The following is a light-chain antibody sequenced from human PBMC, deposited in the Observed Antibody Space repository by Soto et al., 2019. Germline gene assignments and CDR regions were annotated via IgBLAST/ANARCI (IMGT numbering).Light chain of an antibody. Sequence: DVQMTQSPSSLSASVGDRVTITCRASHDISNYVAWLQQKPGKAPKLLIYAASNLQPGVPSRFSGGGSGVDFTLTISSLQPEDVATYYCQKHNTVPLTFGPGTKVDIK. CDR1: HDISNY. J-gene: IGKJ3*01. CDR3: QKHNTVPLT. V-gene: IGKV1-27*01. CDR2: AAS.